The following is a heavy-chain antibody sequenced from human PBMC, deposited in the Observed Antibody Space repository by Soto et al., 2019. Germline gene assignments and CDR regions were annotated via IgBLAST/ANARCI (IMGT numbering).Heavy chain of an antibody. Sequence: GGSLRLSCAASGLTFRSYWMHWVRQAPGKELVWVSRINTDGSVAMYVDSVKGRFTISRDNATNTLYLHMNSLRAEDTAVYYCAREPHPSPYYDSSGYYPWGQGT. J-gene: IGHJ5*02. CDR3: AREPHPSPYYDSSGYYP. CDR2: INTDGSVA. D-gene: IGHD3-22*01. CDR1: GLTFRSYW. V-gene: IGHV3-74*03.